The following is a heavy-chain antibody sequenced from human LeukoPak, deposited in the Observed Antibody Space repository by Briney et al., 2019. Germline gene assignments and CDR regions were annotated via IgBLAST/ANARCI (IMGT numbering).Heavy chain of an antibody. CDR2: IYYSGST. V-gene: IGHV4-39*01. Sequence: KPSETLSLTCTVSGGSISSSSYYWGWIRQPPGKGLEWIGSIYYSGSTYYNPSLKSRVTISVDTSKNQFSLKLNSVTAADTAVYYCARGPGSDSSGRRFDPWGQGTLVTVSS. D-gene: IGHD3-22*01. CDR1: GGSISSSSYY. CDR3: ARGPGSDSSGRRFDP. J-gene: IGHJ5*02.